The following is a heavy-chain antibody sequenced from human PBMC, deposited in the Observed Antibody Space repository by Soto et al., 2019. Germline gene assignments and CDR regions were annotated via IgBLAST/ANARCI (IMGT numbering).Heavy chain of an antibody. J-gene: IGHJ6*02. CDR2: NNAGNVNT. CDR3: ARDMCQHLVMMSYYYAIDA. V-gene: IGHV1-3*01. CDR1: GYSFNTYA. Sequence: QVQLVQSWAHLKKPGASVKVSSKSSGYSFNTYALHYVRHDPGLKLEWLAWNNAGNVNTKYSQKFQGRLTVTSDTSVSTAYMELSSMTYEGTAVYYCARDMCQHLVMMSYYYAIDAWGQGTTVTVSS. D-gene: IGHD6-6*01.